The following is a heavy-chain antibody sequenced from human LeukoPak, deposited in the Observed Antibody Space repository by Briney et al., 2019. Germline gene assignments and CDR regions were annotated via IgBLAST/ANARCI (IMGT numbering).Heavy chain of an antibody. CDR2: IYPGDSDT. J-gene: IGHJ5*02. CDR1: GYSFTSYW. D-gene: IGHD3-10*01. Sequence: GESLKISCKGSGYSFTSYWIGWVRQMPGKGLEWMGIIYPGDSDTRYSPSLQGQVTISADKSISTAYLQWSSLKASDTAMYYCARLGYYGSGSYYNVLVSWFDPWGQGTLVTVSS. V-gene: IGHV5-51*01. CDR3: ARLGYYGSGSYYNVLVSWFDP.